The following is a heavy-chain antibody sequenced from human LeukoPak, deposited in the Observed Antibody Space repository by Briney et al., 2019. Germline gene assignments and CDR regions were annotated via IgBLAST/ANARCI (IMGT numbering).Heavy chain of an antibody. CDR3: ARATYSNNWPGDEYFPH. V-gene: IGHV3-48*03. CDR1: GFTFSGYE. J-gene: IGHJ1*01. CDR2: ISSSGSTI. Sequence: PGGSLRRSCVASGFTFSGYEMNWVRKAPGKGLEWVSYISSSGSTIYYADSVKGRFTISRDNAKNSLYLQMNSLRAEDTAVYYCARATYSNNWPGDEYFPHWGQGTLVTVSS. D-gene: IGHD6-13*01.